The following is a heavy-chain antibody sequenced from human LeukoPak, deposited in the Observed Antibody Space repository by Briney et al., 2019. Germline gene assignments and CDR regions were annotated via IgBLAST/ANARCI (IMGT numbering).Heavy chain of an antibody. CDR2: IIPIFGTA. V-gene: IGHV1-69*06. D-gene: IGHD1-26*01. J-gene: IGHJ4*02. CDR1: GGTFSSYA. Sequence: GALVKVSCKASGGTFSSYAISWVRQAPGQGLEWMGGIIPIFGTANYAQKFQGRVTITADKSTSTAYMELSSLRSEDTAVYYCAWSGKVGATWDYWGQGTLVTVSS. CDR3: AWSGKVGATWDY.